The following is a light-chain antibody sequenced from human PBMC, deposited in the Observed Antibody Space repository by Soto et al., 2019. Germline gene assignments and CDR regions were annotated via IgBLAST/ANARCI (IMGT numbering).Light chain of an antibody. CDR2: KAS. J-gene: IGKJ1*01. V-gene: IGKV1-5*03. Sequence: DIQMTQSPSTLSASVGDRVTITCRASQSIGGSLAWYQQKPGKAPNFLIYKASSLQSGVPSRFSGSISGTEFTLTISSLQPDDFAIYYCQQHESSPWTFGQGTKVEIK. CDR3: QQHESSPWT. CDR1: QSIGGS.